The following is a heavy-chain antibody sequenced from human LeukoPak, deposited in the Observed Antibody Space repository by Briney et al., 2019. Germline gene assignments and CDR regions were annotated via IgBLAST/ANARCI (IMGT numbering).Heavy chain of an antibody. V-gene: IGHV4-39*01. Sequence: SETLSLTCTVSGGSISSGDYYWAWIRQPPGQGLEWIGNVQYSGSTYYNPSLKSRVTISLDTSKNQFSLRLSSVTAADTSMYYCTRRRGGTSSRDYWGQGTLVTVSS. D-gene: IGHD6-13*01. J-gene: IGHJ4*02. CDR1: GGSISSGDYY. CDR2: VQYSGST. CDR3: TRRRGGTSSRDY.